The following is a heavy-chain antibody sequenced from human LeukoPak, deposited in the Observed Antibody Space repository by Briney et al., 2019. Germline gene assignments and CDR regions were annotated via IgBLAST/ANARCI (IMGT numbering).Heavy chain of an antibody. CDR1: GGSFSGYY. J-gene: IGHJ6*02. CDR2: INHGEST. Sequence: SETLSLTCAVSGGSFSGYYWYWIRQPPGKGLEWIGEINHGESTNYNPSLKSRATLSVDTSKNQSSLKLTSVTAADTAVYYCARGRTYYYGTSGYYPSIYYGMDVWGQGTTVIVSS. V-gene: IGHV4-34*01. CDR3: ARGRTYYYGTSGYYPSIYYGMDV. D-gene: IGHD3-22*01.